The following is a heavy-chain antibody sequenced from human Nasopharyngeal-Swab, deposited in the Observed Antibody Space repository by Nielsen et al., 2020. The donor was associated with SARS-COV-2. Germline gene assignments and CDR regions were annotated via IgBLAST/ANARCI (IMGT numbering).Heavy chain of an antibody. Sequence: SETLSLTCTASGGSISSYYWSWIRQPPGKGLEWIGYIYYSGSTNYNPSLKSRITISVDTSKNQFSLKLSSVTAADTAVYYCARLEYYFDYWGQGTLVTVSS. V-gene: IGHV4-59*08. CDR2: IYYSGST. CDR1: GGSISSYY. CDR3: ARLEYYFDY. J-gene: IGHJ4*02.